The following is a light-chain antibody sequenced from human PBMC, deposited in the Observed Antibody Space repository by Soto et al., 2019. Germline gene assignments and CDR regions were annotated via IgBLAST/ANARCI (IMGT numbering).Light chain of an antibody. Sequence: DIQMTQSPSSLSASVGDRVNITCRASQTISSYLNWYQKKPGKAPKLLIYAAFTLESGVPSRFSGRRSGTDFTLTISSLQTEDFATYYCQQSSRTPWTFGQGTKVEIK. CDR2: AAF. J-gene: IGKJ1*01. CDR3: QQSSRTPWT. CDR1: QTISSY. V-gene: IGKV1-39*01.